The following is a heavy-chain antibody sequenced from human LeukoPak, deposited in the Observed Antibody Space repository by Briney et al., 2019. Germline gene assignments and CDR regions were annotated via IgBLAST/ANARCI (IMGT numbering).Heavy chain of an antibody. V-gene: IGHV3-33*01. CDR3: ARDPIVVVPAVGMDV. Sequence: GGSLRLSCAASGFTFSSYGMHWVRQAPGKGLGWVVVIWYDGSNKHYADSVKGRFTISRDNSKNTVYLQMNSLRAEDMAVYYCARDPIVVVPAVGMDVWGQGTTVTVSS. CDR1: GFTFSSYG. D-gene: IGHD2-2*01. CDR2: IWYDGSNK. J-gene: IGHJ6*02.